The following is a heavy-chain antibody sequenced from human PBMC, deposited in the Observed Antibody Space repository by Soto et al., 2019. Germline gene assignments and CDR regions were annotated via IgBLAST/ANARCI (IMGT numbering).Heavy chain of an antibody. CDR1: GFTFNAYV. D-gene: IGHD3-10*01. CDR2: IDASGVGT. V-gene: IGHV3-23*01. Sequence: PGGSLRLSCATSGFTFNAYVMTWVRQAPGEGLEWVSTIDASGVGTFYADSVRDRFTISRDNSQNTLYLQMNNLRVEDTAVYYCAKAHLWFSSVPTYYFDYCGQGALVTVSS. CDR3: AKAHLWFSSVPTYYFDY. J-gene: IGHJ4*02.